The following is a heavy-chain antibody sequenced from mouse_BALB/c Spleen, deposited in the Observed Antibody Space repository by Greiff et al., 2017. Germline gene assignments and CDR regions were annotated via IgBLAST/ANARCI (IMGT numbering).Heavy chain of an antibody. CDR2: ISYSGST. CDR1: GYSITSDYA. D-gene: IGHD2-3*01. V-gene: IGHV3-2*02. CDR3: ARGYYSDY. Sequence: EVQRVESGPGLVKPSQSLSLTCTVTGYSITSDYAWNWIRQFPGNKLEWMGYISYSGSTSYSPSLKSRISITRDTSKNQFFLQLNSVTTEDTATYYCARGYYSDYWGQGTLVTVSA. J-gene: IGHJ3*01.